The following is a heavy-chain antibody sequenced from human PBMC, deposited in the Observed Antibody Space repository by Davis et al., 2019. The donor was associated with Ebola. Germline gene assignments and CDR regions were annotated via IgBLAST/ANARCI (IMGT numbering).Heavy chain of an antibody. CDR1: GYTFTSYG. V-gene: IGHV1-18*01. Sequence: AASVKVSCKASGYTFTSYGISWVRQAPGQGLEWMGWISAYNGNTNYAQKLQGRVTMTTDTSTSTAYMELRGLRSDDTAVYYCARDTTVTSVYYYGMDVWGQGTTVTVSS. CDR2: ISAYNGNT. D-gene: IGHD4-17*01. CDR3: ARDTTVTSVYYYGMDV. J-gene: IGHJ6*02.